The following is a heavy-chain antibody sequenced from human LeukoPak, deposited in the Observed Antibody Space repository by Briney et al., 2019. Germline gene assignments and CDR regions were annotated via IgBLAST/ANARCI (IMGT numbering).Heavy chain of an antibody. J-gene: IGHJ4*02. CDR1: GFTFSSYG. CDR2: LWSDGSNK. D-gene: IGHD3-10*01. CDR3: ARDNFGFDY. Sequence: GSVRLSCAASGFTFSSYGMHWVGQAPGKGLEWVAVLWSDGSNKYYADSVKGRFTISRDNSKNTLYLQMNSLRAEDTAVFYCARDNFGFDYWGQGTLVTVSS. V-gene: IGHV3-33*01.